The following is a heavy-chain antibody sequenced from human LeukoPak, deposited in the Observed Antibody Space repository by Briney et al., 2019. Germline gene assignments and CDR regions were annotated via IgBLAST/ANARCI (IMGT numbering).Heavy chain of an antibody. CDR2: ILSTGTT. J-gene: IGHJ5*02. V-gene: IGHV3-23*01. CDR1: GFPFSASA. D-gene: IGHD4-17*01. CDR3: ATVKYDYGDPVGWFDP. Sequence: GTSLRLSCAASGFPFSASAMTWVRQAPGQGLEWVSHILSTGTTYYADSMRGRFTISRGNSKNTLYLLMTSLRADDTAVYYCATVKYDYGDPVGWFDPWGQGTPVTVSS.